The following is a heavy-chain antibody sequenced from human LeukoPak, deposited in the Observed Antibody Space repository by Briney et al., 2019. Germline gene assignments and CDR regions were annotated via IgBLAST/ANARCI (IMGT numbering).Heavy chain of an antibody. D-gene: IGHD1-7*01. CDR2: IYRGGSTS. CDR3: ARASSIGTAGLFDS. V-gene: IGHV3-53*01. Sequence: PGGSLRLSCAASGFTVSGSYMSWVRQAPGKGLEWVSVIYRGGSTSFYADSVKGRFPISRDNSKNTVYLQMNSLRADDTAVYYCARASSIGTAGLFDSWGQGTLVSVSS. J-gene: IGHJ4*02. CDR1: GFTVSGSY.